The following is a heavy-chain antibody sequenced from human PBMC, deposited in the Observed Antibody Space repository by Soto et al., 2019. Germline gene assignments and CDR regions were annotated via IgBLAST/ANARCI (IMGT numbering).Heavy chain of an antibody. CDR2: ISSSSSTI. J-gene: IGHJ5*02. D-gene: IGHD6-19*01. Sequence: GGSLRLSCAASGFTFSSYSMNWVRQAPGKGLEWVSYISSSSSTIYYADSVKGRFTISRDNAKNSLYLQMNSLRAEDTAVYYCARDRTVAGTPVHRFGFDPWGQGTLVTVSS. CDR1: GFTFSSYS. V-gene: IGHV3-48*01. CDR3: ARDRTVAGTPVHRFGFDP.